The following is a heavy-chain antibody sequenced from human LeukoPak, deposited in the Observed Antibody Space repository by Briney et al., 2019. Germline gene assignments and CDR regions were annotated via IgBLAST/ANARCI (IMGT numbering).Heavy chain of an antibody. V-gene: IGHV3-21*05. Sequence: GGSLRLSCAASGFAFSDFSMNWVRQAPGKGLEWVANTRGSGSGMGSGNYYAVSVKGRFTISRDDAKNSLYLQMNSLRAEDTAVYYCARDSTYYYDSSQPLWGQGTLVTVSS. D-gene: IGHD3-22*01. J-gene: IGHJ4*02. CDR1: GFAFSDFS. CDR2: TRGSGSGM. CDR3: ARDSTYYYDSSQPL.